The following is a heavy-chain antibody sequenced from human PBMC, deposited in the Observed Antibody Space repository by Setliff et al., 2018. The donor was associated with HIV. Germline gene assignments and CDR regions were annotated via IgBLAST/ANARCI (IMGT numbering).Heavy chain of an antibody. V-gene: IGHV4-59*08. CDR2: LYNSGNT. CDR3: ALWGYSNAGGFDY. CDR1: GVSTTNFY. D-gene: IGHD5-12*01. J-gene: IGHJ4*02. Sequence: SETLSLTCAVSGVSTTNFYWSWIRQPPGKGLEWIGHLYNSGNTKYNPSLKSRVTISIDMSKTHLSLSLTSVTAADTALYYCALWGYSNAGGFDYWGRGTLVTVSS.